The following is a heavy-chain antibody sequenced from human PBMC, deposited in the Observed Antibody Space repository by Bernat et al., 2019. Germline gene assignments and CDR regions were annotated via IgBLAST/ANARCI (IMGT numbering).Heavy chain of an antibody. CDR1: GFAFSTSD. CDR3: ARGGTPVSWYLYYYGMDV. Sequence: EVQLVESGGGLVQPGGSLRLSCAASGFAFSTSDMHWVRQAPGGRLEWVSFISSSSSTIYYTDSVKGRFSISRDNGKNSLFLQMSSLRAEDTAVYYGARGGTPVSWYLYYYGMDVWGQGTMVTVS. D-gene: IGHD6-13*01. CDR2: ISSSSSTI. V-gene: IGHV3-48*01. J-gene: IGHJ6*02.